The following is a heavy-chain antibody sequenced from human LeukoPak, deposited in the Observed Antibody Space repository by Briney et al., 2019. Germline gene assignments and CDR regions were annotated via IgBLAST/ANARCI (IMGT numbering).Heavy chain of an antibody. CDR2: INHSGST. CDR3: ARGLYSSSSFFDY. Sequence: SETLSLTCAVYGGSFSGYYWSWIRQPPGKGLEWIGEINHSGSTNYNPSLKSRVTISVDTSKNQFSLKLSSVTAADTAVYYCARGLYSSSSFFDYWGQGTLVTVS. J-gene: IGHJ4*02. V-gene: IGHV4-34*01. D-gene: IGHD6-6*01. CDR1: GGSFSGYY.